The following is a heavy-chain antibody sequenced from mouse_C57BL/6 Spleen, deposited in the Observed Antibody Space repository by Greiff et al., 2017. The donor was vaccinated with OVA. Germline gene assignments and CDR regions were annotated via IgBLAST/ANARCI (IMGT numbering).Heavy chain of an antibody. V-gene: IGHV7-1*01. CDR2: SRNKANDYTT. J-gene: IGHJ1*03. CDR3: ARDAPFYYGSVYWYFDV. Sequence: EVNVVESGGGLVQSGRSLRLSCATSGFTFSDFYMEWVRQAPGKGLEWIAASRNKANDYTTEYSASVKGRFIVSRDTSQSILYLQMNALRAEDTAIYYWARDAPFYYGSVYWYFDVWGTGTTVTVSS. D-gene: IGHD1-1*01. CDR1: GFTFSDFY.